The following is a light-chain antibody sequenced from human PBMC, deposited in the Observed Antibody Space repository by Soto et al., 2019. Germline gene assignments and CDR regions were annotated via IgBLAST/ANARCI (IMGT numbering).Light chain of an antibody. Sequence: QSALTQPPSTSGSPGQSVAISCTGTSSDVGGYNDVSWYQQHPGKAPKLMIYEVTKRLSGVPDCFSGSKSGNTASLTVSGLQADDEADYYCSSKAGSNNLGVVFGGGTKVTVL. J-gene: IGLJ2*01. CDR3: SSKAGSNNLGVV. V-gene: IGLV2-8*01. CDR1: SSDVGGYND. CDR2: EVT.